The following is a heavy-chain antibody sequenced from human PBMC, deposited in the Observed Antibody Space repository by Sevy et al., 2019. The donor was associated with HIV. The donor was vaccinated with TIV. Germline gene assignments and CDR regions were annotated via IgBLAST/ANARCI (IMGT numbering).Heavy chain of an antibody. CDR3: ARDRTPYYDILTGYHDAFDI. CDR2: ISSSGSTI. D-gene: IGHD3-9*01. V-gene: IGHV3-11*01. Sequence: GGSLRLSCAASGFTFSDYYMSWIRQAPGKGLEWVSYISSSGSTIYYADSVKGRFTISRDNAKNSLYLQMNSLRAEDTAVYYCARDRTPYYDILTGYHDAFDIWGQWTMVTVSS. CDR1: GFTFSDYY. J-gene: IGHJ3*02.